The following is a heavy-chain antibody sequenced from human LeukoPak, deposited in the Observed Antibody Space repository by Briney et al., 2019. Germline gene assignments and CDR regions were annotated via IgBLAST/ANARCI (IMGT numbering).Heavy chain of an antibody. D-gene: IGHD6-13*01. J-gene: IGHJ3*02. Sequence: GGSLRLSCAASGFTFDDYAMHWVRQAPGKGLEWVSGISWNSGSIGYADSVKGRFTISRDNAKNSLYLQMNSLRAEDTALYYCAKRGVSRGDDAFDIWGQGTMVTVSS. V-gene: IGHV3-9*01. CDR3: AKRGVSRGDDAFDI. CDR1: GFTFDDYA. CDR2: ISWNSGSI.